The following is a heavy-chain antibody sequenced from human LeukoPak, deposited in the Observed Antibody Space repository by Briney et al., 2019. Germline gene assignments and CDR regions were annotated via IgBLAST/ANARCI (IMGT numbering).Heavy chain of an antibody. J-gene: IGHJ5*02. Sequence: SETLSLTCTVSGGSNSSSSYYWGWIRQPPGKGLEWIGSIYYSGSTYYNPSLKSRVTISVDTSKNQFSLKLSSVTAADTAVYYCARRRLRLSWFDPWGQGTLVTVSS. CDR2: IYYSGST. CDR3: ARRRLRLSWFDP. V-gene: IGHV4-39*01. CDR1: GGSNSSSSYY.